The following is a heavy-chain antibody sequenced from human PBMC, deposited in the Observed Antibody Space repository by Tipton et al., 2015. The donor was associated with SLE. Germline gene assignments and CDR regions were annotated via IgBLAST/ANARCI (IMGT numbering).Heavy chain of an antibody. CDR2: IYTSGST. Sequence: TLSLTCTVSGGSISSSSYYWSWIRQPAGKGLEWIGRIYTSGSTNYNPSLKSRVTISVDTSKNQFSLKLSSVTAADTAVYYCARGALGSGIVRDYWGQGTLVTVSS. V-gene: IGHV4-61*02. CDR1: GGSISSSSYY. J-gene: IGHJ4*02. D-gene: IGHD1-26*01. CDR3: ARGALGSGIVRDY.